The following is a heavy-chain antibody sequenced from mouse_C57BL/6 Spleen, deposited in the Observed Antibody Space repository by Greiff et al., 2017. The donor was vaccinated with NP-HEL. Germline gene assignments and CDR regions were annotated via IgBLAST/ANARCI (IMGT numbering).Heavy chain of an antibody. Sequence: EVKVEESGGGLVQPGGSLKLSCVASGFTFSNYWMNWVRQSPEKGLEWVAQIRLKSDNYATNYAESVKGRFTISRDDSKSSVYLQMNNLRAEDTGIYYCTGKDDWGQGTTLTVSS. CDR2: IRLKSDNYAT. V-gene: IGHV6-3*01. CDR1: GFTFSNYW. J-gene: IGHJ2*01. CDR3: TGKDD.